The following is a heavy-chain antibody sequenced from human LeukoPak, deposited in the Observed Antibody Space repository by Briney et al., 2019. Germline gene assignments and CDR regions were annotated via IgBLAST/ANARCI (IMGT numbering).Heavy chain of an antibody. Sequence: SXXXFXXXWMHWVRQAPGKGLGWVSRINSDGSSTSXADSVKGRFTISRDNAKNTLYLQMNSLRAEDTAVYYCXXXXXXXXXFXYWGQGTLVTVSS. J-gene: IGHJ4*02. V-gene: IGHV3-74*01. CDR2: INSDGSST. CDR3: XXXXXXXXXFXY. CDR1: XXXFXXXW.